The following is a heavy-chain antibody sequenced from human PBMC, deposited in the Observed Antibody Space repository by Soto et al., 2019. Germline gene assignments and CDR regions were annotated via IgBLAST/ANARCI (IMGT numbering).Heavy chain of an antibody. CDR2: IYYSGST. Sequence: QVQLQESGPGLVKPSETLSLTCTVSGGSISSYYWSWIRQPPGKGLEWSGYIYYSGSTNYNPSLKSRVTISVDTSKNQFSLKLSSVTAADTAVYYCASAGSSSWYHYYYGMDVWGQGTTVTVSS. V-gene: IGHV4-59*01. CDR1: GGSISSYY. D-gene: IGHD6-13*01. J-gene: IGHJ6*02. CDR3: ASAGSSSWYHYYYGMDV.